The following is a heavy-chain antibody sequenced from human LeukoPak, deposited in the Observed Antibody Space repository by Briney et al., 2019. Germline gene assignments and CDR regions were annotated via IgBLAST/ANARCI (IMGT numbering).Heavy chain of an antibody. Sequence: GGSLRLSCAASGFTFSSYGMSWVRQAPGKGLEWVANIKKDGSEKYYVDAVKGRFTISRDNAKGSLYLQMNSLRAEDTAIYYCARDLSGVTGYTYGRGIDYWGQGTLVTVSS. J-gene: IGHJ4*02. V-gene: IGHV3-7*01. CDR3: ARDLSGVTGYTYGRGIDY. D-gene: IGHD5-18*01. CDR2: IKKDGSEK. CDR1: GFTFSSYG.